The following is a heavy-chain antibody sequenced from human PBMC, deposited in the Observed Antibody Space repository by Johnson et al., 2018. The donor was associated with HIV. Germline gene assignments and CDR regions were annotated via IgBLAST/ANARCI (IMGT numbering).Heavy chain of an antibody. CDR1: GFSFSAYA. J-gene: IGHJ3*02. CDR2: ISYDGSNK. Sequence: QMQLVESGGGVVQPGRSLILSCAAAGFSFSAYAMHWVRQAPGKGLEWVAVISYDGSNKYYADSVKGRFTISRDNAKTTLYLQMNSLRAEDTAVYYCARVEWELDAFDIWGQGTKVTVSS. D-gene: IGHD1-26*01. V-gene: IGHV3-30-3*01. CDR3: ARVEWELDAFDI.